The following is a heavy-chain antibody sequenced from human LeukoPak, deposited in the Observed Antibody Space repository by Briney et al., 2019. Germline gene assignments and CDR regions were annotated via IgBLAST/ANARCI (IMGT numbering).Heavy chain of an antibody. V-gene: IGHV3-7*01. CDR3: ARDMIAAAVVFQH. CDR2: IKQDGSEK. D-gene: IGHD6-13*01. Sequence: PGGSLRLSCAASGFTFSSYWMSWVRQAPGKGLEWVANIKQDGSEKYYVDSVKGRFTISRDNAKNSLYLQMNSLRAEDTAVYYCARDMIAAAVVFQHWGQGTLVTVSS. CDR1: GFTFSSYW. J-gene: IGHJ1*01.